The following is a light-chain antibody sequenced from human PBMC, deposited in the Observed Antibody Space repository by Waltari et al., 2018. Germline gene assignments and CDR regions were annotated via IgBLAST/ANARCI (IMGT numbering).Light chain of an antibody. CDR2: EVN. J-gene: IGLJ2*01. CDR1: NNDIGSYNL. CDR3: CSYAGTPRVV. Sequence: QSALTQPASVSGSTGPSITISCTGTNNDIGSYNLVSWYQQHPGKAPKVIIFEVNKRPSGVSNRFSGSKSGNTASLTVSGLHPEDEADYYCCSYAGTPRVVFGGGTKLTVL. V-gene: IGLV2-23*02.